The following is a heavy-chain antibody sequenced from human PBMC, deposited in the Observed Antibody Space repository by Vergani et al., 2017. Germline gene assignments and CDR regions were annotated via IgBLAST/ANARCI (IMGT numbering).Heavy chain of an antibody. J-gene: IGHJ5*02. D-gene: IGHD3-10*01. CDR3: AXGNYYGSGTYVDP. CDR2: ISYNGGNQ. CDR1: GFKFSNFG. Sequence: QVQLVESGGNLVQPGRSLRLSCAAAGFKFSNFGMHWVRQVPGKGLEWVAFISYNGGNQYYADSVQGRFTISRDNTKNTLHLQINNLRVEDTAVYYCAXGNYYGSGTYVDPWGQGTLVTVSS. V-gene: IGHV3-30*03.